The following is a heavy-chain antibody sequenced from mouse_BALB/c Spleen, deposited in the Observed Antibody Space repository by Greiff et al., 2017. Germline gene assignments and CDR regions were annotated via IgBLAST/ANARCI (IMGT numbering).Heavy chain of an antibody. V-gene: IGHV2-2*02. CDR2: IWSGGST. J-gene: IGHJ1*01. CDR1: GFSLTSYG. Sequence: VQLVESGPGLVQPSQSLSITCTVSGFSLTSYGVHWVRQSPGKGLEWLGVIWSGGSTDYNAAFISRLSISKDNSKSQVFFKMNSLQANDTAIYYCARLTLTTARYFDVWGAGTTVTVSS. CDR3: ARLTLTTARYFDV. D-gene: IGHD1-2*01.